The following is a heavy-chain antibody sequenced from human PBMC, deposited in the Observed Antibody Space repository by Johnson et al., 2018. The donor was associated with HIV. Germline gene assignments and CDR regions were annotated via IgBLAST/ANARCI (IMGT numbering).Heavy chain of an antibody. D-gene: IGHD5-24*01. V-gene: IGHV3-11*04. CDR3: ARGRWLHLGAFDI. Sequence: VLLLESGGGLVKPGGSLRLSCAASGFTFSDYYMSWIRQAPGKGLEWVSYISSSGSTKYYVDSVKGRFTISRDNAKNSLYLQMNSLRAEDTAVYYCARGRWLHLGAFDIWGQGTMVTVSS. J-gene: IGHJ3*02. CDR2: ISSSGSTK. CDR1: GFTFSDYY.